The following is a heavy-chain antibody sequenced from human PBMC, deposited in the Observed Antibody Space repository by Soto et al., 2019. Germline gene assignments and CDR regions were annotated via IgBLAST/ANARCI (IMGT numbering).Heavy chain of an antibody. V-gene: IGHV3-23*04. D-gene: IGHD2-21*01. CDR1: GFTFSNYA. Sequence: VQLVESGGGLVQPGGSLRLSCEASGFTFSNYAMAWVRQTPGEGPEWVSTIGGGDDIFYADSVQGRFIISRDDSRSTKYQQMDNLRVEDTAIYFCAKDAISYNGIYDAFDVWGQGTVVNVSS. J-gene: IGHJ3*01. CDR3: AKDAISYNGIYDAFDV. CDR2: IGGGDDI.